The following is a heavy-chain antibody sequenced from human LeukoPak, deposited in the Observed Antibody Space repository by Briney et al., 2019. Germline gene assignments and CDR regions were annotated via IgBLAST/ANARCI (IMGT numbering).Heavy chain of an antibody. J-gene: IGHJ4*02. V-gene: IGHV3-21*01. CDR2: ISGRSTYV. CDR3: ARVHSSWYYYNGEYYFDY. D-gene: IGHD6-13*01. Sequence: GGSLRLSCAASGFTFSTYMMNWVRQAPGKGLEWVSSISGRSTYVYYADSVEGRFTISRDNANNSVYLQMNSLRDEDTAVYYCARVHSSWYYYNGEYYFDYWGQGTLVTVSS. CDR1: GFTFSTYM.